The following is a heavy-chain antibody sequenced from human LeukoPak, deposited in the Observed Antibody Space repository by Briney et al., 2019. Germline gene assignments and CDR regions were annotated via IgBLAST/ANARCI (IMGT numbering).Heavy chain of an antibody. Sequence: PGGSLRLSCAASGFTFSSYGMHWVRQAPGKGLGWVAVIWYDGSNKYYADSVKGRFTISRDNSKNTLYLQMNSLRAEDTAVYYCARGGYSYGNNWFDPWGQGTLVTVSS. CDR3: ARGGYSYGNNWFDP. CDR2: IWYDGSNK. V-gene: IGHV3-33*01. J-gene: IGHJ5*02. CDR1: GFTFSSYG. D-gene: IGHD5-18*01.